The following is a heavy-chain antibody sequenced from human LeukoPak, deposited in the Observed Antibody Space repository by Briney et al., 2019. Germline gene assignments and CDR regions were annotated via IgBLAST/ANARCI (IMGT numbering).Heavy chain of an antibody. CDR1: GFTFSDCY. Sequence: GGSLRLSCAASGFTFSDCYMSWIRQVPGKGLEWVSYITSSGSTIYYADSVKGRFTISRDNAKNSLYLQMNSLRSEDTALYYCAKDNIRIVVAGTIDYWGQGTLVTVSS. CDR2: ITSSGSTI. J-gene: IGHJ4*02. CDR3: AKDNIRIVVAGTIDY. V-gene: IGHV3-11*01. D-gene: IGHD6-19*01.